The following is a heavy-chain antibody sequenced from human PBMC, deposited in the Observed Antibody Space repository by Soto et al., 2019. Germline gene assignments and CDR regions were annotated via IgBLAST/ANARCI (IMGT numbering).Heavy chain of an antibody. Sequence: PSETLSLTCTVSGGSISSSSYYWGWIRQPPGKGLEWIGSIYYSGSTYYNPSLKSRVTISVDTSKNQFSLKLSSVTAADTAVYYCASGGAYTYYYYYGMDVWGQGTTVTVSS. CDR1: GGSISSSSYY. J-gene: IGHJ6*02. D-gene: IGHD2-2*02. CDR3: ASGGAYTYYYYYGMDV. V-gene: IGHV4-39*01. CDR2: IYYSGST.